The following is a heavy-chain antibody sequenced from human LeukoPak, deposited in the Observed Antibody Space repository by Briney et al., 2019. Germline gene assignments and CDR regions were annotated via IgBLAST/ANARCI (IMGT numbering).Heavy chain of an antibody. V-gene: IGHV3-21*01. J-gene: IGHJ3*02. D-gene: IGHD3-22*01. Sequence: GSLRLSCAASGFTFSSYSMNWVRQAPGKGLEWVSSISSSSSYIYYADSVKGRFTISRDNAKNSLYLQMNSLRAEDTAVYYCARDVHYYDSSGYYYNAFDIWGQGTMVTVSS. CDR1: GFTFSSYS. CDR3: ARDVHYYDSSGYYYNAFDI. CDR2: ISSSSSYI.